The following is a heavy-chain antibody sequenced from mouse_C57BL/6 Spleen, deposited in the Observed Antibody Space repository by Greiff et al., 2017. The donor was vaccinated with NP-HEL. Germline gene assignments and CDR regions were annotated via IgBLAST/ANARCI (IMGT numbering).Heavy chain of an antibody. J-gene: IGHJ2*01. Sequence: QVQLQQSGAELARPGASVKMSCKASGYTFTSYTMHWVKQRPGPGLEWIGYINPSSGYTKYNQKFKDKATLTADKSSSTAYMQLSSLTSEDSAVYYCARWITTVVGDYWGQGTTLTVSS. CDR2: INPSSGYT. V-gene: IGHV1-4*01. CDR1: GYTFTSYT. CDR3: ARWITTVVGDY. D-gene: IGHD1-1*01.